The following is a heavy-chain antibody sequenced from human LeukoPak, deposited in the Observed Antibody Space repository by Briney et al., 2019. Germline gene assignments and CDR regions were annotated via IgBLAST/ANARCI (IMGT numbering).Heavy chain of an antibody. J-gene: IGHJ6*03. CDR3: ARTQTVDTAMVLWRYMDV. CDR2: ISSSGSTI. V-gene: IGHV3-11*01. Sequence: PGRSLRLSCAAAGFTFDDYAMHWVRQAPGKGLEWVSYISSSGSTIYYADSVKGRFTISRDNAKNSLYLQMNSLRAEDTAVYYCARTQTVDTAMVLWRYMDVWGKGTTVTASS. CDR1: GFTFDDYA. D-gene: IGHD5-18*01.